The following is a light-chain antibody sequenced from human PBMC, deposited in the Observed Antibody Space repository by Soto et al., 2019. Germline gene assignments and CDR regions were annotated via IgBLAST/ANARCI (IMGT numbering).Light chain of an antibody. CDR1: GSNIGAPYD. Sequence: QSVLTQPPSLSGAPGQRVTISCTGSGSNIGAPYDVHWYQHLPGTAPKLLIYGSTNRPSGGPGRFSGSKSGTSASLASTGRQAEDEAEEDCQSYDSSLSGYVFGAGTKVTVL. J-gene: IGLJ1*01. CDR2: GST. V-gene: IGLV1-40*01. CDR3: QSYDSSLSGYV.